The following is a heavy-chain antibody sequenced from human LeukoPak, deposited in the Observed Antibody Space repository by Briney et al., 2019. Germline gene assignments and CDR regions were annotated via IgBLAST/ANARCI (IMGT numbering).Heavy chain of an antibody. CDR1: GFTFSSYE. CDR2: ISSNGSTI. CDR3: ARRTGTNPFDY. J-gene: IGHJ4*02. D-gene: IGHD7-27*01. V-gene: IGHV3-48*03. Sequence: PGGSLRLSCAASGFTFSSYEMNWVRQAPGKGLEWVSYISSNGSTIYYADSVKGRVTISRDNPKNSLYLQMNRLRAEDTAVYYCARRTGTNPFDYWGQGTLVTVSS.